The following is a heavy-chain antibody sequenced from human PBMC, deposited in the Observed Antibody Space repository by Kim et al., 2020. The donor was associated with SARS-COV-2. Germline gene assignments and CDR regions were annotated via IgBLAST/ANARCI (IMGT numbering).Heavy chain of an antibody. D-gene: IGHD6-13*01. V-gene: IGHV4-31*02. J-gene: IGHJ4*02. CDR3: ARRITTAGLFDY. Sequence: YYNPSIKRRVTISGDTPRNQFSLKLSSVTAADTAMYYCARRITTAGLFDYWGQGTLVTVSS.